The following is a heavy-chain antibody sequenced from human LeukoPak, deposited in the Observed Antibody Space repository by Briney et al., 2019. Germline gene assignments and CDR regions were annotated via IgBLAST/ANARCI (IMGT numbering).Heavy chain of an antibody. D-gene: IGHD5-18*01. V-gene: IGHV1-24*01. Sequence: ASVKVSCKVSGYTLTELSMHWVRQAPGKGLEWMGGFDPEDGETIYAQKFQGRVTMTEDTSTDTAYMKLSSLRSEDTAVYYCATSALRGYSYGYVYWGQGTLVTVSS. J-gene: IGHJ4*02. CDR3: ATSALRGYSYGYVY. CDR2: FDPEDGET. CDR1: GYTLTELS.